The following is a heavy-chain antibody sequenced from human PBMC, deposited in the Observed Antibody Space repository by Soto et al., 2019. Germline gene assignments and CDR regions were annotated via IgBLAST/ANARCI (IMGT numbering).Heavy chain of an antibody. CDR2: ISSSSSYI. D-gene: IGHD1-26*01. V-gene: IGHV3-21*01. J-gene: IGHJ4*02. CDR3: ARDLLDSGSSDAFDY. Sequence: GGSLRLSXAASGFTFSSYSMNWVRQAPGKGLEWVSSISSSSSYIYYADSVKGRFTISRDNAKNSLYLQMNSLRAEDTAVYYCARDLLDSGSSDAFDYWGQGTLVTVSS. CDR1: GFTFSSYS.